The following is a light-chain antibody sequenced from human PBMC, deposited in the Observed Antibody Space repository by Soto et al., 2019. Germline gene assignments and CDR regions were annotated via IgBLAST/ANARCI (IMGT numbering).Light chain of an antibody. Sequence: DIQMTQSPSSLSASVGDRVTITCRASRNIGNYLNWYQQKPESAPKLLIYLTSSLQSGVPSRFSGSGSGKDFTLTISSLQPEDFATYYCQQSYSTPYSFGQGTKLEIK. CDR2: LTS. J-gene: IGKJ2*01. V-gene: IGKV1-39*01. CDR3: QQSYSTPYS. CDR1: RNIGNY.